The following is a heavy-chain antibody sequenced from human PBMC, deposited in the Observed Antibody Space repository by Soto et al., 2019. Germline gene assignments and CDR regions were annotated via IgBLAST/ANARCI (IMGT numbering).Heavy chain of an antibody. CDR1: GGSLSSDD. Sequence: PAETLSVTCTFAGGSLSSDDCSVRRPPPEKGLEWSGNIYYSGSTNYNPTLKSRVTISVDTSKNQFSLKLSSVTAADTAVYYCARHPYKPYYDPSRYYMVVWGKGTTVTVS. CDR3: ARHPYKPYYDPSRYYMVV. D-gene: IGHD3-3*01. CDR2: IYYSGST. V-gene: IGHV4-59*08. J-gene: IGHJ6*03.